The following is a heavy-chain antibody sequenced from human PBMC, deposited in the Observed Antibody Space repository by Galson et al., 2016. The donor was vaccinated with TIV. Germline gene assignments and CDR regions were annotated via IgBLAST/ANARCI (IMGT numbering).Heavy chain of an antibody. V-gene: IGHV1-46*01. CDR3: ARGAYFDLSPDAFDI. D-gene: IGHD3-9*01. CDR1: GYTFTRHY. J-gene: IGHJ3*02. CDR2: INPITGIT. Sequence: SVKVSCKASGYTFTRHYMHWVRQAPGQGLEWMGIINPITGITTYAQNFQGRVTMTRDTSTSTVQMELSSLRSDDTAVYYCARGAYFDLSPDAFDIWGKGTTVTVSS.